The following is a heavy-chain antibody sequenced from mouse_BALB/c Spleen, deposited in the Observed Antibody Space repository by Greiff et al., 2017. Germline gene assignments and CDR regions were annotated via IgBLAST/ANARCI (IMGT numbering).Heavy chain of an antibody. D-gene: IGHD2-14*01. Sequence: EVQRVESGGGLVKPGGSLKLSCAASGFTFSSYAMSWVRQTPEKRLEWVASISSGGSTYYPDSVKGRFTISRDNARNILYLQMSSLRSEDTAMYYCERVGREVPSWLAYWGQGTLVTVSA. CDR2: ISSGGST. CDR3: ERVGREVPSWLAY. V-gene: IGHV5-6-5*01. CDR1: GFTFSSYA. J-gene: IGHJ3*01.